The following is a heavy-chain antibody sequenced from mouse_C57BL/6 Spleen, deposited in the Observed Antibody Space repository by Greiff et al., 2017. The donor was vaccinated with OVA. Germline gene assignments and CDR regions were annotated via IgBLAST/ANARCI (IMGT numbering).Heavy chain of an antibody. V-gene: IGHV1-52*01. J-gene: IGHJ1*03. CDR2: IDPSDSET. CDR1: GYTFTSYW. Sequence: QVHVKQSGAELVRPGSSVKLSCKASGYTFTSYWMHWVKQRPIQGLEWIGNIDPSDSETHYNQKFKDKATLTVDKSSSTAYMQLSSLTSEDSAVYYCARSGHYYGSSYGWYFDVWGTGTTVTVSS. CDR3: ARSGHYYGSSYGWYFDV. D-gene: IGHD1-1*01.